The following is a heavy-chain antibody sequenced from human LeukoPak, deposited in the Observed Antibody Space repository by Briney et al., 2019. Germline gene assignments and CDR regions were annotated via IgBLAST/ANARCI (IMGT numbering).Heavy chain of an antibody. CDR3: ARGRGGYYYYYMDV. V-gene: IGHV4-39*01. CDR1: GGSISSSSYY. Sequence: PSETLSLTCTVSGGSISSSSYYWGWIRQPPGKGLEWIGSIYYSGSTYYNPSLKSRVTISVDTSKNQFSLKLSSVTAADTAVYYCARGRGGYYYYYMDVWGKGTTVTVSS. CDR2: IYYSGST. D-gene: IGHD2-15*01. J-gene: IGHJ6*03.